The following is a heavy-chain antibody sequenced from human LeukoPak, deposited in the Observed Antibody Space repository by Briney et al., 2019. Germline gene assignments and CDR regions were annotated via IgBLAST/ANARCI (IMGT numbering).Heavy chain of an antibody. CDR2: ISGSGGST. Sequence: GGSLRLSCAASGFTFSSYAMSWVRQAPGKGLEWVSAISGSGGSTYYADSVKGRFTISRDNSKNTLYLQMNSLRAEDTAVYYCAKDGGGIVVPAALDYWGQGTLVAVSS. D-gene: IGHD2-2*01. CDR3: AKDGGGIVVPAALDY. CDR1: GFTFSSYA. V-gene: IGHV3-23*01. J-gene: IGHJ4*02.